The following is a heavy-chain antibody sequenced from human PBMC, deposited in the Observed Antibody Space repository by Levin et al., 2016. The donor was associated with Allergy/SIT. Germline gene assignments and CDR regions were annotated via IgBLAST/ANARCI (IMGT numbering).Heavy chain of an antibody. D-gene: IGHD2-21*01. V-gene: IGHV3-53*01. Sequence: WIRQPPGKGLEWVSVIYSGGSTYYADSVKGRFTISRDNSKNTLYLQMNSLRAEDTAVYYCARGGTRLIGKYYFDYWGQGTLVTVSS. CDR2: IYSGGST. J-gene: IGHJ4*02. CDR3: ARGGTRLIGKYYFDY.